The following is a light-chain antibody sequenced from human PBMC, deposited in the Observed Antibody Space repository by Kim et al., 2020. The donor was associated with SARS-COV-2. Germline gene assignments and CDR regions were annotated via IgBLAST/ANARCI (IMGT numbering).Light chain of an antibody. CDR2: AAS. CDR3: QQSYSSPRT. V-gene: IGKV1-39*01. Sequence: ASAGDRVTINCRASQSINSNLNWYQQKPGKAPKLLIYAASSLQSGVPSRFSGSGSGTDFTLTIRSLQPEDFATYYCQQSYSSPRTFGPGTKVDIK. J-gene: IGKJ3*01. CDR1: QSINSN.